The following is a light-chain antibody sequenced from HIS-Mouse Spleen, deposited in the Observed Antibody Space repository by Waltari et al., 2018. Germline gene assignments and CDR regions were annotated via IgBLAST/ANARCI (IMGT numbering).Light chain of an antibody. CDR1: SSNIGHTY. Sequence: SVLTQPPSVSAAPGQKVTISCSGRSSNIGHTYVPLYPQLPGTAPKLLIYDNNKRPSGIPDRFSGSKSGTSATLGITGLQTGDEADYYCGTWDSSLSAYVFGTGTKVTVL. V-gene: IGLV1-51*01. J-gene: IGLJ1*01. CDR3: GTWDSSLSAYV. CDR2: DNN.